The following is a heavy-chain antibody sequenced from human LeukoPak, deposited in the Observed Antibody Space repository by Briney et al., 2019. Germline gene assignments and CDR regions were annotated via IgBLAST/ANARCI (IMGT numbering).Heavy chain of an antibody. CDR1: GGSFSGYY. Sequence: SETLSLTCAVYGGSFSGYYWSWIRQSPGKGLEWIGEINHSGSTNYNPSLKSRVTISVDTSKNQFSLKLSSVTAADTAVYYCAREGGGNNYWGQGTLVTVSS. D-gene: IGHD2/OR15-2a*01. CDR2: INHSGST. J-gene: IGHJ4*02. V-gene: IGHV4-34*01. CDR3: AREGGGNNY.